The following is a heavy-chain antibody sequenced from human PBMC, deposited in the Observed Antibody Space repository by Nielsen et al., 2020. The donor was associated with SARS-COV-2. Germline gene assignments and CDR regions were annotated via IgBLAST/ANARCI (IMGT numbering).Heavy chain of an antibody. J-gene: IGHJ4*02. CDR2: INAGNGNT. V-gene: IGHV1-3*01. Sequence: ASVKVSCKTSGFTFTNFAIQWMRQAPGQRLEWMGWINAGNGNTRYSQKFQGRVTITRDTSASTAYMELSSLRSEDTAVYYCARHLRGYIDYWGQGTLVTVSS. CDR1: GFTFTNFA. CDR3: ARHLRGYIDY.